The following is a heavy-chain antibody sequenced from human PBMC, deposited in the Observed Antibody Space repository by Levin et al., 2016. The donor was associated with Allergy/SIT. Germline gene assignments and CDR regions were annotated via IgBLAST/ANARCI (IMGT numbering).Heavy chain of an antibody. CDR1: GYTFTAYY. Sequence: ASVKVSCKASGYTFTAYYIHWVRQAPGQGLEWMGWINTNSGGTKYAQKFQDWVTMTRDTSISTAYMELSRLRSDDTAAYYCAINTYGERPPRFDHWGQGTLVTVSS. J-gene: IGHJ4*02. CDR3: AINTYGERPPRFDH. D-gene: IGHD4-17*01. CDR2: INTNSGGT. V-gene: IGHV1-2*04.